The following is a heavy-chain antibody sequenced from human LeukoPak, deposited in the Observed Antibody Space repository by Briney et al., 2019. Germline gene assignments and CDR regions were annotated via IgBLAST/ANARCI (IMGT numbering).Heavy chain of an antibody. Sequence: PGGSLRLSCAASGFTFVDYGMSWVRQAPGKGLEWVSGINWNGGSTGYADSVKGRFTISRDNAKNSLYLQMNSLRTEDTALYYCAKSVVTTREFDYWGQGTLVTVSS. CDR1: GFTFVDYG. CDR3: AKSVVTTREFDY. J-gene: IGHJ4*02. D-gene: IGHD2-21*02. CDR2: INWNGGST. V-gene: IGHV3-20*04.